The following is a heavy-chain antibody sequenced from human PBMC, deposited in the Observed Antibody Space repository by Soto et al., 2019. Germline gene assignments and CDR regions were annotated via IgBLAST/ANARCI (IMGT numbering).Heavy chain of an antibody. Sequence: PGGSLRLSCAASVFTFSSYAMSWVRQAPGKGLEWVSAISGSGGSTYYADSVKGRFTISRDNSKNTLYLQMNSLRAEDTAVYYCAKDRLDYSSGWYNFDYWGQGTLVTVSS. D-gene: IGHD6-19*01. J-gene: IGHJ4*02. CDR3: AKDRLDYSSGWYNFDY. V-gene: IGHV3-23*01. CDR1: VFTFSSYA. CDR2: ISGSGGST.